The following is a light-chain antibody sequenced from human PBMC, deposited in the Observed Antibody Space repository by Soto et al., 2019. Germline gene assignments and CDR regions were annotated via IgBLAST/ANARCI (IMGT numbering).Light chain of an antibody. V-gene: IGKV2-24*01. CDR3: VQFLHFPRT. CDR2: QIS. J-gene: IGKJ1*01. Sequence: DIVLTQTPLSSPVTLGQPASISCRSSQSLVYSDGNTYLSWLQQRPGQPPRLLIYQISNRFSGVPDRFCGSGAGTDFTLKISRVEAEDVGVYSCVQFLHFPRTFGQGTKVEIK. CDR1: QSLVYSDGNTY.